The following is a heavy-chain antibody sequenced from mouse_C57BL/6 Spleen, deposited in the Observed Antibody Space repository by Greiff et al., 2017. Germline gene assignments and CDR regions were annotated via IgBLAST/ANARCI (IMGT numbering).Heavy chain of an antibody. V-gene: IGHV1-54*01. CDR3: ARGGSTMDYYYAMDD. CDR2: INPGSGDT. D-gene: IGHD2-1*01. CDR1: GYAFTNYL. Sequence: QVQLQQSGAELVRPGTSVKVSCKASGYAFTNYLIEWVKQRPGQGLEWIGVINPGSGDTNYNEKFKGKATLTADKSSSTAYMQLSSLTSEDSAVYFCARGGSTMDYYYAMDDWGKGTSVTVS. J-gene: IGHJ4*01.